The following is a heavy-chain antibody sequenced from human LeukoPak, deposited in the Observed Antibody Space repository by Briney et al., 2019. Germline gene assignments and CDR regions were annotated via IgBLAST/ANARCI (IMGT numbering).Heavy chain of an antibody. D-gene: IGHD7-27*01. CDR2: ISSSGSTI. CDR3: ARARNWGGDY. J-gene: IGHJ4*02. V-gene: IGHV3-48*03. Sequence: GGSLRLSCAASGFTFSSYEMNWVRQAPGKGLEWVSYISSSGSTIDYADSVKGRFTISRDNAKNSVFLQMNSLKAEDTAVYYCARARNWGGDYWGQGTLVTVSS. CDR1: GFTFSSYE.